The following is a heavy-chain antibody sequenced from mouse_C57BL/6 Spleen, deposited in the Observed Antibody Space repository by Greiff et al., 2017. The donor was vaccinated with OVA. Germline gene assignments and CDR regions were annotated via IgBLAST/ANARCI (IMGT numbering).Heavy chain of an antibody. D-gene: IGHD3-2*02. Sequence: VHLKQSGPELVKPGASVKISCKASGYSFTGYYMNWVKQSPEKSLEWIGEINPSTGGTTYTQKFKAKATLTVDKSSSTAYMQIKSLTSEDSAVYYCARSSSGYVRAMDYWGQGTSVTVSS. CDR1: GYSFTGYY. J-gene: IGHJ4*01. CDR3: ARSSSGYVRAMDY. V-gene: IGHV1-42*01. CDR2: INPSTGGT.